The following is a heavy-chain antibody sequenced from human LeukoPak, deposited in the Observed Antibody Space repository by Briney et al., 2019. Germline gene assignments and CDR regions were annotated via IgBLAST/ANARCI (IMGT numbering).Heavy chain of an antibody. CDR2: ISGGGGAT. J-gene: IGHJ4*02. Sequence: GGSLRLSCAASGFDFSNQAMSWVRQAPGKGLEWVSGISGGGGATYSADSVKGRFTISRDNSKNTLYLQMNSLRAEDTAVYYCAKFSNYLYYFDYWGQGTLVTVSS. CDR3: AKFSNYLYYFDY. V-gene: IGHV3-23*01. D-gene: IGHD4-11*01. CDR1: GFDFSNQA.